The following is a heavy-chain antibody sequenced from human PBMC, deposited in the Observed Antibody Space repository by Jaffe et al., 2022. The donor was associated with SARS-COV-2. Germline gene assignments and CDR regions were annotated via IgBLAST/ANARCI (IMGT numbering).Heavy chain of an antibody. CDR2: IYHSGST. CDR1: GYSISSGYY. V-gene: IGHV4-38-2*02. Sequence: QVQLQESGPGLVKPSETLSLTCTVSGYSISSGYYWGWIRQPPGKGLEWIGSIYHSGSTYYNPSLKSRVTISVDTSKNQFSLKLSSVTAADTAVYYCASGSDWLPNISWGQGTLVTVSS. D-gene: IGHD3-9*01. CDR3: ASGSDWLPNIS. J-gene: IGHJ5*02.